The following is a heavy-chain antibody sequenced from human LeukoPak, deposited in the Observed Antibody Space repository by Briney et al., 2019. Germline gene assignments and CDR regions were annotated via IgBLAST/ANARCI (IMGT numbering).Heavy chain of an antibody. D-gene: IGHD2/OR15-2a*01. CDR3: AGSARRTTRDY. Sequence: SETLSLTCAVYGGSFSGYYWSWIRQPPGKGLEWIGEINHSGSTNYNPSLKSRVTISVDTSKNQFSLKLSSVTAADTAVYYCAGSARRTTRDYWGQGTPVTVSS. V-gene: IGHV4-34*01. CDR2: INHSGST. J-gene: IGHJ4*02. CDR1: GGSFSGYY.